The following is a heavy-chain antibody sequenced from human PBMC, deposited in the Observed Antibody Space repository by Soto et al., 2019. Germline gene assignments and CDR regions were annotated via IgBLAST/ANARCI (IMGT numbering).Heavy chain of an antibody. J-gene: IGHJ5*02. V-gene: IGHV3-30*18. CDR2: ISYDGGNK. CDR3: AKPYYDFWSGPASHFDP. D-gene: IGHD3-3*01. Sequence: GGSLRLSCAASGFTFSSYGMHWVRQAPGKGLEWVAVISYDGGNKYYADSVKGRFTISRDNSKNTLYLQMNSLRAEDTAVYYCAKPYYDFWSGPASHFDPWGQGTLVTVSS. CDR1: GFTFSSYG.